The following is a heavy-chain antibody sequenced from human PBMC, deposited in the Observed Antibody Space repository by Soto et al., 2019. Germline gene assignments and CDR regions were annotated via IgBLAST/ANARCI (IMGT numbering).Heavy chain of an antibody. J-gene: IGHJ5*02. CDR2: ISSSSSTI. D-gene: IGHD2-2*01. CDR1: GFTFSSYS. V-gene: IGHV3-48*01. Sequence: GGSLRLSCAASGFTFSSYSMNWVRQAPGKGLEWVSYISSSSSTIYYADSVKGRFTISRDNAKISLYLQMNSLRAEDTAVYYCAREYCSSTSCLNWFDPWGQGTLVTAPQ. CDR3: AREYCSSTSCLNWFDP.